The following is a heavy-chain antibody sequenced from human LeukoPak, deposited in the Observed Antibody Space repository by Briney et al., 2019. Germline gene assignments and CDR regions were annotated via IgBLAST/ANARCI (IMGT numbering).Heavy chain of an antibody. CDR1: GFTFSSYA. D-gene: IGHD5-12*01. CDR3: ARPKYSGYDWDAFDI. V-gene: IGHV3-30-3*01. J-gene: IGHJ3*02. CDR2: ISYDESNK. Sequence: PGRSLRLSCAASGFTFSSYAMHWVRQAPGKGLEWVAVISYDESNKFYADSVKGRFTISRDNSKNTLYLRMNSLRAEDTAVYYCARPKYSGYDWDAFDIWGPGTMVTVSS.